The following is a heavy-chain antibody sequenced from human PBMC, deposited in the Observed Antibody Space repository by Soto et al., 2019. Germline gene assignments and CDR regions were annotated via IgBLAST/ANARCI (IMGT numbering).Heavy chain of an antibody. J-gene: IGHJ6*02. CDR2: INHSGST. D-gene: IGHD1-1*01. CDR3: ARGRLERHYYYYYGMDV. V-gene: IGHV4-34*01. CDR1: GGSFSGYY. Sequence: PSETLSLTCAVYGGSFSGYYWSWIRQPPGKGLEWIGEINHSGSTNYNPSLKSRVTISVDTSKNQFSLKLSSVTAADTAVYYCARGRLERHYYYYYGMDVWGQGPTVTVSS.